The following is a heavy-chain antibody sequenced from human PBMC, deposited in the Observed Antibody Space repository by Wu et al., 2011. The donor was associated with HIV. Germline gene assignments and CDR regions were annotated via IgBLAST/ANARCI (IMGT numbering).Heavy chain of an antibody. V-gene: IGHV1-18*01. CDR2: ISQYNSDT. J-gene: IGHJ5*02. Sequence: QVQLVQSGTEVKKPGASVKVSCKVSGHTYMSYAISWMRQAPGQGLEWMGWISQYNSDTNYAQKFQGRVIMTTDTSTRTAYMELRSLRSDDTAVYYCARKSSKVRLGAYWFDPWGQGTLVTVSS. CDR3: ARKSSKVRLGAYWFDP. D-gene: IGHD2-2*01. CDR1: GHTYMSYA.